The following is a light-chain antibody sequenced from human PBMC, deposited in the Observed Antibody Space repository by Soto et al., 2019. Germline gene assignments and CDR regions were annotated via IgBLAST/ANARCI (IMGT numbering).Light chain of an antibody. CDR2: DVV. CDR3: SSYTSTMTNV. J-gene: IGLJ1*01. CDR1: SSDVGGFNS. Sequence: QSVLTQPASVSGSPGQSITISCTGTSSDVGGFNSVSWYQLRQGTAPKLILYDVVDRPSGVSYRFSGSKSGNTASLTISGLPAADEADYFCSSYTSTMTNVFGSGTKVTVL. V-gene: IGLV2-14*03.